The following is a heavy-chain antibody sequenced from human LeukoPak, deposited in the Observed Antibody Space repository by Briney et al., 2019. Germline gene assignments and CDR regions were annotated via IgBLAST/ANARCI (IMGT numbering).Heavy chain of an antibody. D-gene: IGHD6-6*01. CDR3: ARETDSSSFGY. CDR2: IYYSGST. Sequence: KPSETLSLTCTVSGGSISSSSYYWGWIRQPPGEGLEWIGSIYYSGSTYYNPSLKSRVTISVDTSKNQFSLKLSSVTAADTAVYYCARETDSSSFGYWGQGTLVTVSS. V-gene: IGHV4-39*07. CDR1: GGSISSSSYY. J-gene: IGHJ4*02.